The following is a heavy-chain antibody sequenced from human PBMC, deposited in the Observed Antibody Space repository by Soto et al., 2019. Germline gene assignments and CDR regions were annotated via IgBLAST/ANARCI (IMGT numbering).Heavy chain of an antibody. D-gene: IGHD3-10*01. J-gene: IGHJ4*02. CDR3: AGSSQSSGNAFGY. CDR1: GGSISSGGYY. CDR2: IYYSGST. V-gene: IGHV4-31*08. Sequence: QVQLQESGPGLVKPSQTLSLTCTVSGGSISSGGYYWSWIRQHPGKGLEWIGYIYYSGSTYYNPSFKLRITICIGTFKNPFSPKLSSVTSADTAVYYCAGSSQSSGNAFGYWGQGTLVTVSS.